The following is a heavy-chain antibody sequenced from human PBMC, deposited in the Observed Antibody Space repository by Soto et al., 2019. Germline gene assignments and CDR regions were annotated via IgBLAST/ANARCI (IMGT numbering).Heavy chain of an antibody. Sequence: GGSLRLSCAASGFTFSSYAMHWVRQAPGKGLEWVAVISYDGSNKYYADSVKGRFTISRDNSKNTLYLQMNSLRAEDTAVYYCARDRVSHQYQLPVYYYYYGMDVWGQGTTVTVSS. J-gene: IGHJ6*02. CDR3: ARDRVSHQYQLPVYYYYYGMDV. CDR2: ISYDGSNK. D-gene: IGHD2-2*01. V-gene: IGHV3-30-3*01. CDR1: GFTFSSYA.